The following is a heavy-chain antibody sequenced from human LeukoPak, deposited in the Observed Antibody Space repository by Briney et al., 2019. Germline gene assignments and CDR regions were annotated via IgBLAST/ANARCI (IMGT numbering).Heavy chain of an antibody. CDR1: GFTFSSYA. CDR2: ISGSGGST. CDR3: AAPAAYDFWSGYYTHFDY. D-gene: IGHD3-3*01. V-gene: IGHV3-23*01. Sequence: PGGSLRLSCAASGFTFSSYAMSWVRQAPGKGLEWVSAISGSGGSTYYADSVKGRFTISRDNAKNSLYLQMNSLRAEDTAVYYCAAPAAYDFWSGYYTHFDYWGQGTLVTVSS. J-gene: IGHJ4*02.